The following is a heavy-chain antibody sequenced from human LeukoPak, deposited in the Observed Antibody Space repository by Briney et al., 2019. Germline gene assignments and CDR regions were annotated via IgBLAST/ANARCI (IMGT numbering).Heavy chain of an antibody. V-gene: IGHV4-30-4*08. D-gene: IGHD2-21*01. CDR2: IYYSETT. CDR1: GASINSGGYW. CDR3: ARAYCGGDDCDTHYMDV. Sequence: SQTLSLTCTVFGASINSGGYWWSWIRQSPGKGLEWIGNIYYSETTYYNPSLKSRVTISLDTSENQFSLRLTSVTATDTALYYCARAYCGGDDCDTHYMDVWGKGTTVTVSS. J-gene: IGHJ6*03.